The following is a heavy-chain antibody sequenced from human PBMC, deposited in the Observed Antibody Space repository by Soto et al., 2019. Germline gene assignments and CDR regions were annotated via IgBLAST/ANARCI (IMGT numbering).Heavy chain of an antibody. D-gene: IGHD6-19*01. V-gene: IGHV1-8*01. Sequence: GASVKVSCKASGYTFTGYDINWVRQATGPGLERMGWMNPNRGNTGYAQKFQGRVTMTRGTSSSTAYMELSRLRSDDTAVYYCARAPPRVAVAGTIRVKAFDIWGQGPMVTV. CDR3: ARAPPRVAVAGTIRVKAFDI. J-gene: IGHJ3*02. CDR2: MNPNRGNT. CDR1: GYTFTGYD.